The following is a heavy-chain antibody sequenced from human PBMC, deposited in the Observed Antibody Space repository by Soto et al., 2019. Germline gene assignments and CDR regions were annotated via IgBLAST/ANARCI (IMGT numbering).Heavy chain of an antibody. CDR1: GACLSGYY. V-gene: IGHV4-34*01. Sequence: ESLPLPCAHYGACLSGYYWAGIGQPPGKGLEWIGEINHSGSTNYNPSLKSPVTISVDTSKNQFSLKLSSVTAADTAVYYCARRDSSGPPLDYWGQGTLVTVSS. J-gene: IGHJ4*02. CDR3: ARRDSSGPPLDY. D-gene: IGHD3-22*01. CDR2: INHSGST.